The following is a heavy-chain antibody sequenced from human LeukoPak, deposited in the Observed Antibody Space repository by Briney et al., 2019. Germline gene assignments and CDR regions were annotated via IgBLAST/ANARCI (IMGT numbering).Heavy chain of an antibody. CDR1: GFTFNNYA. CDR2: ISGNGGDT. CDR3: AKDGGLWVSAHWGDS. D-gene: IGHD7-27*01. V-gene: IGHV3-23*01. Sequence: GGSLRLSCAASGFTFNNYALSWVRQAPGKGLEWVSAISGNGGDTYYADSVKGRFTVSRDISKSTLYLQMNSLRAEDTAVYYCAKDGGLWVSAHWGDSWGRGTLVTVSS. J-gene: IGHJ4*02.